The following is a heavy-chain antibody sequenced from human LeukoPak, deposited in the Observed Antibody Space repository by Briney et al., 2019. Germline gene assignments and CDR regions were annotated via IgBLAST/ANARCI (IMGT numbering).Heavy chain of an antibody. CDR1: GYTFTSYD. CDR3: ARGNLYYDFWSGFYYDY. J-gene: IGHJ4*02. D-gene: IGHD3-3*01. Sequence: ASVKVSCKASGYTFTSYDINWVLQATGQGLEWMGWMNPNSGNTGYAQKFQGRVTITRNTSISTAYMELSSLRSEDTAVYYCARGNLYYDFWSGFYYDYWGQGTLVTVSS. V-gene: IGHV1-8*03. CDR2: MNPNSGNT.